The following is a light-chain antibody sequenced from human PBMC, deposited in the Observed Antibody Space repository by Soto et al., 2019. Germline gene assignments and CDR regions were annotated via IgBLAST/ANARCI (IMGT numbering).Light chain of an antibody. V-gene: IGLV2-11*01. CDR2: NVI. CDR1: SSDVGVYNY. Sequence: QSVLTQPRSVSGSPGQSVTISCTGTSSDVGVYNYVSWYQQQPGKAPQLLIYNVIKRPSGVPYRFSGSKSGNTASLTISGLQAEDEADYYCCSYAGSSLWVFGGGTKVTVL. CDR3: CSYAGSSLWV. J-gene: IGLJ3*02.